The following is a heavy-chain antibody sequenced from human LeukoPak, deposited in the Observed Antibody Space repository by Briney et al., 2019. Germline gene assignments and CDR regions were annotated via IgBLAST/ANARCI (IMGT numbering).Heavy chain of an antibody. CDR3: ARTMIVVGNAFDI. CDR2: INPNSGGT. J-gene: IGHJ3*02. D-gene: IGHD3-22*01. V-gene: IGHV1-2*02. Sequence: ASVKVSCKASGYTFTGYYMHWVRQAPGQGLEWMGWINPNSGGTNYAQKFQGRVTMTRDTSISTAYMELSRPRSDDTAVYYCARTMIVVGNAFDIWGQGTMVTVSS. CDR1: GYTFTGYY.